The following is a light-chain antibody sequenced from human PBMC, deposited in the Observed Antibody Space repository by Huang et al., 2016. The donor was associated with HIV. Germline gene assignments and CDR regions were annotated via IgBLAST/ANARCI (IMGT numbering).Light chain of an antibody. CDR1: QSISSW. J-gene: IGKJ1*01. CDR2: KAY. V-gene: IGKV1-5*03. Sequence: DIQMTQSPSTLSASVGDRVTTTCRASQSISSWLAWYQQKPGKAPKLLIYKAYSLESGVPAKFSDSGSGTEFTLTVSSLQPDDFATYYCQQYNSYWTFGQGNNVESK. CDR3: QQYNSYWT.